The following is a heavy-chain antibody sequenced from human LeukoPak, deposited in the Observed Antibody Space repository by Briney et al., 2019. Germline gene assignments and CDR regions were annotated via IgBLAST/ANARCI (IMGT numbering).Heavy chain of an antibody. Sequence: SETLSLTCAVYGGSFSGYYWSWIRQPPGKGLEWIGEINHSGSTNYNPSLKSRVTISVDTSKNQFSLKLSSVTAADTAVYYCARARSGVVVPAAIGDNWFDPWGRGTLVTVSS. CDR2: INHSGST. V-gene: IGHV4-34*01. CDR1: GGSFSGYY. CDR3: ARARSGVVVPAAIGDNWFDP. D-gene: IGHD2-2*02. J-gene: IGHJ5*02.